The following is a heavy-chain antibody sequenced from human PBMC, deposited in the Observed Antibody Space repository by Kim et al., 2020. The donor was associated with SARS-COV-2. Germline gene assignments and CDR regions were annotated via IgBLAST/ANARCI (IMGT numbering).Heavy chain of an antibody. D-gene: IGHD2-15*01. Sequence: GGSLRLSCAASGFSFSDSAIHWIRQASGKGLEWVGRIRRKADNITPVYAASVRGRFTISRDDSKNMAYLQMNDLKTEDTAVYYCTDAQSSGSTFDIWGQGTMVTVSS. J-gene: IGHJ3*02. CDR3: TDAQSSGSTFDI. CDR1: GFSFSDSA. CDR2: IRRKADNITP. V-gene: IGHV3-73*01.